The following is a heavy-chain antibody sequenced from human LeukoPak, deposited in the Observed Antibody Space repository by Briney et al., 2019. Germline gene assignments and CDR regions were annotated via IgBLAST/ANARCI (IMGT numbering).Heavy chain of an antibody. CDR2: IDDSGNT. Sequence: SSETLSLTCTVSGDSISSNYWSWIRQPPGKRLEWIGYIDDSGNTNYSPSLESRVTISLDTSRNQFSLSLSSVTAADTAVYYCARYWAYYDSGDFDYWGQGTLVTVSS. J-gene: IGHJ4*02. CDR1: GDSISSNY. D-gene: IGHD3-22*01. V-gene: IGHV4-59*01. CDR3: ARYWAYYDSGDFDY.